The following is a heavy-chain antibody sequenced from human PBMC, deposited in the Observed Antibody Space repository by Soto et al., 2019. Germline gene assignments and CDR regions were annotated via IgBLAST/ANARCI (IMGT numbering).Heavy chain of an antibody. CDR2: INAGNGNT. J-gene: IGHJ5*02. CDR3: ARMALWFGELWLWFDP. D-gene: IGHD3-10*01. Sequence: ASVKVSCKASGYTFTSYAMHWVRQAPGQRLEWMGWINAGNGNTKYSQKFQGRVTITRDTSASTAYMELSSLRSEDTAVYYCARMALWFGELWLWFDPWGQGTLVTVSS. CDR1: GYTFTSYA. V-gene: IGHV1-3*01.